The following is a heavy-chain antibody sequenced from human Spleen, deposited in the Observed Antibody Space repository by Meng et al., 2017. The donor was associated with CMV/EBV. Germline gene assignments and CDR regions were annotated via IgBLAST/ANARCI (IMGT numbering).Heavy chain of an antibody. CDR2: IDYYEAT. Sequence: SFGHYCWTWIRQPPGRRLEWIEDIDYYEATNYGPSLKSRVTISLDKSKNQFSLKVRSVTAADTAVYYCARGPRETSALDSSSYSRFDPWGQGTLVTVSS. D-gene: IGHD3-22*01. V-gene: IGHV4-34*01. J-gene: IGHJ5*02. CDR1: SFGHYC. CDR3: ARGPRETSALDSSSYSRFDP.